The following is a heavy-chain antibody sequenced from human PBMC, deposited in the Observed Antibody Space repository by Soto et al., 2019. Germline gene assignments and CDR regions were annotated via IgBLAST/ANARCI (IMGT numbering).Heavy chain of an antibody. V-gene: IGHV3-30*03. D-gene: IGHD3-9*01. J-gene: IGHJ6*02. Sequence: GGSLRLSCAASGFNFSSHGLHWVRQAPGKGLEWVAVISYDGSNKYSADSVKGRFTISRDNSKNTLYLQMNSLRTEDTAVYYREYFGAYGMDVWGQGTTVTVSS. CDR2: ISYDGSNK. CDR1: GFNFSSHG. CDR3: EYFGAYGMDV.